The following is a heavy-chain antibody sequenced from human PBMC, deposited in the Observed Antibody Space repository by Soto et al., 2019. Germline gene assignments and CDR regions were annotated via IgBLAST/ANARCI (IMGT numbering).Heavy chain of an antibody. Sequence: GGSLRLSCAVSGFTFGDYTMSWFRQTPGKGLEWVGFIRRKAYGVTGEYAASVKGRFTISRDDSKSIAYLQMNSLKTEDTAVYFCARETNFWSGYYDYWGQGTLVTVSS. CDR1: GFTFGDYT. CDR2: IRRKAYGVTG. V-gene: IGHV3-49*03. J-gene: IGHJ4*02. D-gene: IGHD3-3*01. CDR3: ARETNFWSGYYDY.